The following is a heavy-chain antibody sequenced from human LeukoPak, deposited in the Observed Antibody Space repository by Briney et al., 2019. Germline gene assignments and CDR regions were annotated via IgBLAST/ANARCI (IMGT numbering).Heavy chain of an antibody. CDR1: GFTFHIFT. CDR3: VKFRRVIAATPPYGMDV. D-gene: IGHD2-15*01. J-gene: IGHJ6*02. V-gene: IGHV3-23*01. CDR2: ISGSDGST. Sequence: GGSLRLSCAASGFTFHIFTMNWVRQAPGRGLEWVSGISGSDGSTYYAGSVKGRFTISRDDSKNTLYLQMNSLRAEDTAVYYCVKFRRVIAATPPYGMDVWGQGTTVTVSS.